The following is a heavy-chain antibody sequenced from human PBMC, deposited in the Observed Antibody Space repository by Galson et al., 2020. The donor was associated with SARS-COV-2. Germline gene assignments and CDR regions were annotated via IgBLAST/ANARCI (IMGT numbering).Heavy chain of an antibody. V-gene: IGHV4-31*11. D-gene: IGHD2-21*01. CDR2: IYYTGTT. Sequence: SETLSLTCDVSGGSISSGDYYWNWIRQHPGKGLEWIGFIYYTGTTLYNPSLKSRITFSMDTSKNQVSLKLTSVTAADTAVYYCATLWRAKYFQFWGQGTVLTVSS. CDR3: ATLWRAKYFQF. CDR1: GGSISSGDYY. J-gene: IGHJ1*01.